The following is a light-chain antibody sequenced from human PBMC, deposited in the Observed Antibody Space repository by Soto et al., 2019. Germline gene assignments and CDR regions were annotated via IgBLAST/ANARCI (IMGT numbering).Light chain of an antibody. V-gene: IGKV1-39*01. Sequence: DIQMTQSPSSLSASVGDTVTITCRASQSISVHLNWYQQKPGKVPKLPIYAASNLQSGVPSRFSGSGSETDFALTISSLQPEDFATYYCQQSYITPYTFGQGTKLEIK. CDR3: QQSYITPYT. CDR1: QSISVH. CDR2: AAS. J-gene: IGKJ2*01.